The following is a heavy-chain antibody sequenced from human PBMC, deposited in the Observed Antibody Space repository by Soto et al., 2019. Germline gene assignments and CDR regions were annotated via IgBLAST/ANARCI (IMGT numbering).Heavy chain of an antibody. CDR2: IYYSGST. J-gene: IGHJ4*02. CDR3: ARDTQRGYSGYFDS. Sequence: QVQLQESGPGLVKPSQTLSLSCTVSGGSLSSGGYYWSWIRQHPGKGLEWIGFIYYSGSTYYNPALKSRVTISVDTSQNQFLLKLSSVTAADTAVYYCARDTQRGYSGYFDSWGQGTLVTVSS. V-gene: IGHV4-31*03. D-gene: IGHD5-12*01. CDR1: GGSLSSGGYY.